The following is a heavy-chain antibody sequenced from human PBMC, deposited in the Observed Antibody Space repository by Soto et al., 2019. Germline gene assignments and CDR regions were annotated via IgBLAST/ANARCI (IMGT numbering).Heavy chain of an antibody. V-gene: IGHV3-23*01. Sequence: EVQLLESGGGLVQPGGSLRLSCAASGFTFSRYAMSWVRQAPGKGLEWVAYAGSGGSIYYTDSVKGRFTVSRDNSKDTLFLQMSNLRADDTAVYYCAKLRGQLYANYHFGCWGQGTLVSVSS. CDR1: GFTFSRYA. D-gene: IGHD1-1*01. CDR2: YAGSGGSI. J-gene: IGHJ4*02. CDR3: AKLRGQLYANYHFGC.